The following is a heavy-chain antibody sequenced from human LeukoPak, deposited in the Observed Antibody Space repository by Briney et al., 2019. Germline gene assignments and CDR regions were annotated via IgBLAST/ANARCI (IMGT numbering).Heavy chain of an antibody. CDR3: ARDLGAYYDSSDNWFDP. CDR1: GFTFSSYW. J-gene: IGHJ5*02. V-gene: IGHV3-74*01. D-gene: IGHD3-22*01. Sequence: PGGSLRLSCAASGFTFSSYWMHWVRQAPGKGLVWVSRINTDGSSTSYAGSVKGRFTISRDNAKNTLYLQMNSLRAEDTALYYCARDLGAYYDSSDNWFDPWGQGTLVTVSS. CDR2: INTDGSST.